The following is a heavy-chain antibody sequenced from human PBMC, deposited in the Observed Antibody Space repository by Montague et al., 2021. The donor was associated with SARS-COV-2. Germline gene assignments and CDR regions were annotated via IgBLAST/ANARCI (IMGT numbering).Heavy chain of an antibody. CDR1: GDSISSGRYQ. CDR3: AREQVMWWFDP. Sequence: TLSLTCTVSGDSISSGRYQWSWVRQPAGKGLELIGRIYITGATNYNPSLKSRVAISVDTSKNQFSLKLTSVTAADTAVYHCAREQVMWWFDPWGQGTLVTVSS. D-gene: IGHD2-21*01. J-gene: IGHJ5*02. CDR2: IYITGAT. V-gene: IGHV4-61*02.